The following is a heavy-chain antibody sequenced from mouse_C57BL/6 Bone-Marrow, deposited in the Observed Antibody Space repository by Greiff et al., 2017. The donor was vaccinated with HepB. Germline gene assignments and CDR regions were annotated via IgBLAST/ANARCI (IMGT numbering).Heavy chain of an antibody. V-gene: IGHV5-4*03. CDR2: ISDGGSYT. J-gene: IGHJ4*01. Sequence: EVKLMESGGGLVKPGGSLKLSCAASGFTFSSYAMSWVRQTPEKRLEWVATISDGGSYTYYPDNVKGRFTISRDNAKNNLYLQMSHLKSEDTAMYYCARGGGFRGFYYYAMDYWGQGTSVTVSS. CDR3: ARGGGFRGFYYYAMDY. D-gene: IGHD3-2*02. CDR1: GFTFSSYA.